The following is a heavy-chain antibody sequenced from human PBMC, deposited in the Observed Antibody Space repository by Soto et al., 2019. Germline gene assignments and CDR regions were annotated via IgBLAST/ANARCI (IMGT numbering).Heavy chain of an antibody. CDR1: GFTFSSYG. V-gene: IGHV3-30*18. D-gene: IGHD3-16*02. Sequence: QVQLVESGGGVVQPGRSLRLSCAASGFTFSSYGMHWVRQAPGKGLEWVAVISYDGSNKYYADSVKGRFTVSRDNSKNTLYLQMKSLRAEDTAVYYCAKDLGYGAVWGSYRDDAFDIWGQGTMVTVSS. CDR3: AKDLGYGAVWGSYRDDAFDI. CDR2: ISYDGSNK. J-gene: IGHJ3*02.